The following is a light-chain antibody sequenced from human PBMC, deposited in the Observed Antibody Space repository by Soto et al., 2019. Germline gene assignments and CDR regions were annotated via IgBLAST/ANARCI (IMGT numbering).Light chain of an antibody. CDR1: QSVNSNF. CDR2: GAS. Sequence: EIVLTQSPGTLSLSPGERATLSCRASQSVNSNFLAWYQQKPGQAPRLLIYGASTRAAGVPDRFSGSGSGTDFTLTITRLEPEDFAMYYCQQYDRSPLMYTFGQGTKLGVK. V-gene: IGKV3-20*01. J-gene: IGKJ2*01. CDR3: QQYDRSPLMYT.